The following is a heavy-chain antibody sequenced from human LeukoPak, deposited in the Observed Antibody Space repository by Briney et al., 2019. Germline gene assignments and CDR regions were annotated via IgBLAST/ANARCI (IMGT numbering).Heavy chain of an antibody. J-gene: IGHJ6*02. CDR1: GGTFSSYA. CDR2: IIPILGIA. D-gene: IGHD5-18*01. CDR3: AREVDTAMVNESRGYYYGMDV. Sequence: ASVKVSCKASGGTFSSYAISWVRQAPGQGLEWMGRIIPILGIANYAQKFQGRVTITADKSTSTAYMELSSLRSEDTAVYYCAREVDTAMVNESRGYYYGMDVWGQGTTVTVSS. V-gene: IGHV1-69*04.